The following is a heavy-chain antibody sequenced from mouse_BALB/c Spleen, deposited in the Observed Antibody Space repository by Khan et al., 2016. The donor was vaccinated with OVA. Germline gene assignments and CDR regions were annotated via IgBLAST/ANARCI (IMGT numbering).Heavy chain of an antibody. J-gene: IGHJ3*01. D-gene: IGHD2-4*01. V-gene: IGHV2-2*02. CDR2: IWSAGST. Sequence: QIQLVQSGPGLVQPSQSLSITCTVSGFSLANYSVHWVRQSPGKGLEWLGVIWSAGSTDYNAAFISRLTISKDNSRSQVFFKVNSLQPNDTAIYXCARRGYDYGRGALFAYWGQGTLVTVSA. CDR1: GFSLANYS. CDR3: ARRGYDYGRGALFAY.